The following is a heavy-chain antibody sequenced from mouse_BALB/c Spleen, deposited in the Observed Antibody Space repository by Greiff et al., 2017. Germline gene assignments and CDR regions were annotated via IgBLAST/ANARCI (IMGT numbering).Heavy chain of an antibody. CDR1: GFTFSSYA. D-gene: IGHD2-3*01. J-gene: IGHJ4*01. CDR2: ISSGGSYT. V-gene: IGHV5-9-3*01. CDR3: ARRGDGYYFRMDY. Sequence: EVHLVESGGGLVKPGGSLKLSCAASGFTFSSYAMSWVRQTPEKRLEWVATISSGGSYTYYPDSVKGRFTISRDNAKNTLYLQMSSLRSEDTAMYYCARRGDGYYFRMDYWGQGTSVTVSS.